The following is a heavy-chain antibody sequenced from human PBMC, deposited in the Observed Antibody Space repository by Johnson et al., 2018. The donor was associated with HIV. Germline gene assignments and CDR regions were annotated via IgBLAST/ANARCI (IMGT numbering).Heavy chain of an antibody. D-gene: IGHD3-22*01. CDR3: ANLFQFTMIVVVIDAFDF. CDR1: GFSFSTYN. CDR2: ISYDGSNK. Sequence: QVQLVESGGGVVQPGRSLRLSCAASGFSFSTYNMHWVRHAPGRGLEWVAFISYDGSNKYYADSVKGRFTISRDNSKNTLYLQMSSLRAEDTAVYYCANLFQFTMIVVVIDAFDFWGQGTMVTVSS. J-gene: IGHJ3*01. V-gene: IGHV3-30*18.